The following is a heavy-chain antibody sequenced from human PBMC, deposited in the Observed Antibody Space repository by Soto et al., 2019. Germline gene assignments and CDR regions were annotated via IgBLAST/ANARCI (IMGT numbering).Heavy chain of an antibody. CDR3: ARARLQWLVRFYFQH. V-gene: IGHV3-30-3*01. J-gene: IGHJ1*01. Sequence: QVQLVESGGGVVQPGRSLRLSCAASGFTFSSYAMHWVRQAPGKGLEWVAVISYDGSNKYYADSVKGRFTISRDNSKNTLYLQMNSLRAEDTAVYYCARARLQWLVRFYFQHWGQGTLVTVSS. CDR1: GFTFSSYA. CDR2: ISYDGSNK. D-gene: IGHD6-19*01.